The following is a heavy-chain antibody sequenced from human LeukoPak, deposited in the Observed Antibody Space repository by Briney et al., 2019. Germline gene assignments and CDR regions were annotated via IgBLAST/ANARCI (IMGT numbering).Heavy chain of an antibody. D-gene: IGHD3-10*01. Sequence: GGSLRLSCAASGFSFGSYSMNWVRQAPGKGLEWVSSISSSSSYMYYADSVKGRFTISRDNAKKSLYLEMNSLRAEDTAVYYCARDFMVRGVTYYYNGMDVWGQGTTVTVSS. V-gene: IGHV3-21*01. J-gene: IGHJ6*02. CDR2: ISSSSSYM. CDR1: GFSFGSYS. CDR3: ARDFMVRGVTYYYNGMDV.